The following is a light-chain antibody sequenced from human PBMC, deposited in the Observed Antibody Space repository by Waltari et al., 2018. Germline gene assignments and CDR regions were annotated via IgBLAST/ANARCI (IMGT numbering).Light chain of an antibody. CDR2: AAY. CDR3: QKYNSAPFT. CDR1: PSIGNY. J-gene: IGKJ3*01. V-gene: IGKV1-27*01. Sequence: TQMTQSPSSLSASVGDRVTIACRASPSIGNYLAWYQQKPGQAPKLLIYAAYTLESGVPSRFTGSGSGSDFTLTISSLQSEDVATYYCQKYNSAPFTFGPGTKVDI.